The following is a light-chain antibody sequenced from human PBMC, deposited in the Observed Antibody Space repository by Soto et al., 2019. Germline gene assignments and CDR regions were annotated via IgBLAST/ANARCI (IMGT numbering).Light chain of an antibody. Sequence: QSVLTQPPSVSGAPGQRVTISCTGSSSNIGAGYDVHWYQQLPGTAPKLLIYDNVKRPSGVPDRFSGSKFGTSASLDITGLQAEDEADYYCQSYDISLSGSGVFGGGTKLTVL. CDR3: QSYDISLSGSGV. CDR1: SSNIGAGYD. J-gene: IGLJ2*01. V-gene: IGLV1-40*01. CDR2: DNV.